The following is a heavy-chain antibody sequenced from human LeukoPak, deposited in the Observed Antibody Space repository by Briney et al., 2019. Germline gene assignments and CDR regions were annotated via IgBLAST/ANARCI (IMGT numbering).Heavy chain of an antibody. CDR2: INPNSGGT. CDR1: GYTFTGYY. D-gene: IGHD6-19*01. V-gene: IGHV1-2*02. CDR3: ARDSSGWYGGNWFDP. J-gene: IGHJ5*02. Sequence: ASVKVSCKASGYTFTGYYMHWVRQAPGQGLEWMGWINPNSGGTNYAQKFQGRVTMTRDTSISTAYMELSRLRSDDTAVYYCARDSSGWYGGNWFDPWGQGTLVTVSS.